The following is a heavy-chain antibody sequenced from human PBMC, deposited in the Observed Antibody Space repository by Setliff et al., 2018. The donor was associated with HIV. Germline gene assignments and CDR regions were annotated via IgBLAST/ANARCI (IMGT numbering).Heavy chain of an antibody. Sequence: GASVKVSCKASGYTFSAYYMYWVRQAPGQGLEWMGWIDPNSGGTNYAQKFQGRVTMTRDTSISTTYMELTRLRSDDTAVYYWARGGVWGSSTSCPDYWGQGTLVTVSS. CDR1: GYTFSAYY. J-gene: IGHJ4*02. CDR3: ARGGVWGSSTSCPDY. D-gene: IGHD2-2*01. V-gene: IGHV1-2*02. CDR2: IDPNSGGT.